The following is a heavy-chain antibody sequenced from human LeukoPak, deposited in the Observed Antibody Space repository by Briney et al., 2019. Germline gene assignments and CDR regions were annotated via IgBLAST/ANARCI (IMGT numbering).Heavy chain of an antibody. CDR2: ISTSSTI. CDR1: GFTFSSYS. CDR3: ARGDNWNSYYYYYMDV. V-gene: IGHV3-48*04. D-gene: IGHD1-7*01. J-gene: IGHJ6*03. Sequence: GGSLRLSCAASGFTFSSYSMNWVRQAPGKGLGWVSYISTSSTIYYADSVKGRFTISRDNAKNSLYLQMNSLRAEDTAMYYCARGDNWNSYYYYYMDVWGKGTTVTVSS.